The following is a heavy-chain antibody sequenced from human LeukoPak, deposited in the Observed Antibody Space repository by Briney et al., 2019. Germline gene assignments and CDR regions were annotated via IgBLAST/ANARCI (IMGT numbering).Heavy chain of an antibody. CDR2: VYSSGNT. D-gene: IGHD3-10*01. V-gene: IGHV4-4*08. CDR3: VRDRELTY. Sequence: IRXPPGKGLEWIGYVYSSGNTNYSPSLKGRAIISADTSKNQFSLKLTSVTAADTAVYYCVRDRELTYWGQGILVTVSS. J-gene: IGHJ4*02.